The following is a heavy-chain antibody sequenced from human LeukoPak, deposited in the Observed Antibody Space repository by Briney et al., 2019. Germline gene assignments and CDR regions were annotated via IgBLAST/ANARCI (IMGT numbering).Heavy chain of an antibody. Sequence: GGSLRLSCAASGFTFSNYGMHWVRQAPVKGLDWVAVISYNGSNKYYADSVKGRFTISRDNGKNTLFLQMNSLRAEDAAVYYCVRGNDYGGPHYWGQGTLVTVSS. CDR3: VRGNDYGGPHY. D-gene: IGHD4-23*01. V-gene: IGHV3-30*03. J-gene: IGHJ4*02. CDR1: GFTFSNYG. CDR2: ISYNGSNK.